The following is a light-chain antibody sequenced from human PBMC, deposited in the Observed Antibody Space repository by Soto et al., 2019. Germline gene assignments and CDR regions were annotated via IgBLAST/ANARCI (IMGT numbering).Light chain of an antibody. CDR3: QQYGSSPWT. Sequence: ETVLTQSRGTLSLSPGERATLSCRASQTIRSNYLAGYRQTPGQAPRLLIYGASNRATGIADRFSGSGFGTDFTLIISRLEPEDFALHYCQQYGSSPWTFGQGTKVEIK. V-gene: IGKV3-20*01. J-gene: IGKJ1*01. CDR2: GAS. CDR1: QTIRSNY.